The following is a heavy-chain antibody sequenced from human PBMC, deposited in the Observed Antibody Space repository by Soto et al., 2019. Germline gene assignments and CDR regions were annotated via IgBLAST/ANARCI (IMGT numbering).Heavy chain of an antibody. J-gene: IGHJ5*02. CDR2: IYYSGST. Sequence: QVQLQESGPGLVKPSQTLSLTCTVSGGSISSGGYYWSWIRQHPGKGLEWIGYIYYSGSTYYNPSRTSRVTISVDTSKNQFSLKLSSVTAADTAVYYCARGGRIRGLTWARNWFDPWGQGTLVTVSS. CDR1: GGSISSGGYY. CDR3: ARGGRIRGLTWARNWFDP. V-gene: IGHV4-31*03. D-gene: IGHD2-21*01.